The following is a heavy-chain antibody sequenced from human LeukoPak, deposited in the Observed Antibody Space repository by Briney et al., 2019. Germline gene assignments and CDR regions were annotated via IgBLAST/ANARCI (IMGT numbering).Heavy chain of an antibody. J-gene: IGHJ4*02. CDR3: ARARYYDSSGYPFDY. V-gene: IGHV4-59*01. CDR2: IYYSGST. D-gene: IGHD3-22*01. Sequence: SEALSLTCTVSGGSISSYYWSWIRQPPGKGLEWIGYIYYSGSTNYNPSLKSRVTISVDTSKNQFSLKLSSVTAADTAVYYCARARYYDSSGYPFDYWGQGTLVTVSS. CDR1: GGSISSYY.